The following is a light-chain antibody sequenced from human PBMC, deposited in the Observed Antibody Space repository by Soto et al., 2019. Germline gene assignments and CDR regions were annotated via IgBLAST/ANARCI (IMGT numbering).Light chain of an antibody. CDR3: AAWDASLNGPV. Sequence: QSVLTQPPSASGTPGQRVTISCSGSISNIGSNAVNWYQQLPGAAPKLLIYSTHQRPSGVPDRFSGSRSGTSASLAISGLQSEDEADYYCAAWDASLNGPVFGTGTKLTVL. CDR1: ISNIGSNA. CDR2: STH. J-gene: IGLJ1*01. V-gene: IGLV1-44*01.